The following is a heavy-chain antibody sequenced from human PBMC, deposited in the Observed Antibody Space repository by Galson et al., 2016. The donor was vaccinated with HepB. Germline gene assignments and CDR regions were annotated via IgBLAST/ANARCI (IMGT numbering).Heavy chain of an antibody. V-gene: IGHV3-23*01. CDR1: GFSFNSYA. D-gene: IGHD2-15*01. CDR3: AKGLEGGGSCNDY. Sequence: SLRLSCAASGFSFNSYAMSWVRQAPGKGLEWVSVINYNGVSRYSVDSVRGRFTISRDNSKDTLYLQMDSLRVEDTDVYFCAKGLEGGGSCNDYWGQGTLVTVSS. CDR2: INYNGVSR. J-gene: IGHJ4*02.